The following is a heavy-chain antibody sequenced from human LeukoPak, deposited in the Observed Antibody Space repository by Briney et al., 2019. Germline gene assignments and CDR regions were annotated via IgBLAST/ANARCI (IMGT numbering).Heavy chain of an antibody. CDR1: GGTFSSYA. J-gene: IGHJ4*02. V-gene: IGHV1-69*13. Sequence: SVKVSCKASGGTFSSYAISWVRQAPGQGRKWMGGIIPIFGTANYAQKFQGRVTITADESTSTAYMELSSLRSEDTAVYYCARQYSSGWYYFDYWGQGTLVTVPS. CDR3: ARQYSSGWYYFDY. D-gene: IGHD6-19*01. CDR2: IIPIFGTA.